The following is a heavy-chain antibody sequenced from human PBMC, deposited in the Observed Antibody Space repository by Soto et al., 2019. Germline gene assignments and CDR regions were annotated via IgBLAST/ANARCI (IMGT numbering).Heavy chain of an antibody. CDR3: ARSPPLRFFEWLLHYYYYYGMDV. V-gene: IGHV1-69*06. Sequence: QVQLVQSGAEVKKPGSSVKVSCKASGGTFSSYAISWVRQAPGQGLEWMGGIIPIFGTANYAQKFQGRVKITAEKSTSTAYMKLSSLRSEDTAVYYCARSPPLRFFEWLLHYYYYYGMDVWGQGTTVTVAS. J-gene: IGHJ6*02. CDR2: IIPIFGTA. CDR1: GGTFSSYA. D-gene: IGHD3-3*01.